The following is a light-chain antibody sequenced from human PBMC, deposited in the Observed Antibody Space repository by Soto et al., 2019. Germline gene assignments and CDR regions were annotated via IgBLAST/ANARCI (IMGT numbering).Light chain of an antibody. V-gene: IGKV3D-11*02. Sequence: ENVSTQSPATLSLSPGERATLSCRASQSLSRYLAWYQQKPGQAPSLLIYDASNRATGIPARFSGSGSGTDFTLTISSLEPEDFAVYYCQQRTNWQSTFGGGTKV. J-gene: IGKJ4*01. CDR2: DAS. CDR3: QQRTNWQST. CDR1: QSLSRY.